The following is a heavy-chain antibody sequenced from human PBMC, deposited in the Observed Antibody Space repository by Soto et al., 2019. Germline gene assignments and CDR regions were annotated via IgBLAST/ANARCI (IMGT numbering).Heavy chain of an antibody. V-gene: IGHV3-30-3*01. CDR1: GFTFSTYE. CDR3: ASDKDCGVISCFNAFDV. Sequence: QAHLVESGGGVVQPGRPLRLSCAASGFTFSTYEMHWVRQAPGKGLQWVAVISNDGNNKDYADSVKGRFTISRDNSRNTLYLKMNSLRAEDTAVYYCASDKDCGVISCFNAFDVWGQGTTVTVSS. J-gene: IGHJ3*01. CDR2: ISNDGNNK. D-gene: IGHD2-21*01.